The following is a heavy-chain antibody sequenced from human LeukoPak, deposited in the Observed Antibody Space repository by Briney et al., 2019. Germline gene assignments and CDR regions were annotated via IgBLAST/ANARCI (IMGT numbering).Heavy chain of an antibody. D-gene: IGHD1-1*01. J-gene: IGHJ4*02. Sequence: GRSLRLSCAASGFTFSSYAMHWVRQAPGKGLEWVAVISYDGSNKYYADSVKGRFTISRDNSKNTLYLQMNGLRAEDTAVYYCAKTGNPATGDYWGQGTLVTVSS. CDR1: GFTFSSYA. V-gene: IGHV3-30*14. CDR2: ISYDGSNK. CDR3: AKTGNPATGDY.